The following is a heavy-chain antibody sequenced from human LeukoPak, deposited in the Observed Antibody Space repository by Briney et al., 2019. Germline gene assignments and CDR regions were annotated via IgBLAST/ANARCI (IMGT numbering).Heavy chain of an antibody. CDR1: GFTFSNCA. D-gene: IGHD4-23*01. Sequence: PGGSLRLSCAASGFTFSNCALSWVRQAPGKELGWVSSIAGSGGSTYYADSVKGRFTISRDNSKNTLYLQMNSLQADDTAVYYCARGLRWRDYWGQGTLVTVSS. J-gene: IGHJ4*02. V-gene: IGHV3-23*01. CDR2: IAGSGGST. CDR3: ARGLRWRDY.